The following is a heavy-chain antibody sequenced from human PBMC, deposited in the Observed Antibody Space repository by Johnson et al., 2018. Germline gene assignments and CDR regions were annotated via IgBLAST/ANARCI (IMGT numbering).Heavy chain of an antibody. D-gene: IGHD3-16*01. CDR1: GFTFGDYT. CDR2: IRSKTYDETR. Sequence: VQLVQSGGGLVQPGRSLRLSCATSGFTFGDYTMSWFRQAPGKGLEWVAFIRSKTYDETREYAASVRGRFTISRDDSTSLAYLQMNSLKTEGTAVYFCSSSGVTCGGAYDAFDVWGQGTMVTVSS. V-gene: IGHV3-49*03. CDR3: SSSGVTCGGAYDAFDV. J-gene: IGHJ3*01.